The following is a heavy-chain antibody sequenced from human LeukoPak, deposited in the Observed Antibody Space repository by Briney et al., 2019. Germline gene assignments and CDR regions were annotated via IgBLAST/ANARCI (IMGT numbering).Heavy chain of an antibody. Sequence: GESLKISCKGSGYSFTSYWIGWVRQMPGKGLEWMGIIYPGDSDTRYSPSFQGQVTNSADKSISTAYLQWSSLKASDTAMYYCARPYYDFWSGSPDAFDIWGQGTMVTVSS. D-gene: IGHD3-3*01. J-gene: IGHJ3*02. CDR2: IYPGDSDT. CDR1: GYSFTSYW. CDR3: ARPYYDFWSGSPDAFDI. V-gene: IGHV5-51*01.